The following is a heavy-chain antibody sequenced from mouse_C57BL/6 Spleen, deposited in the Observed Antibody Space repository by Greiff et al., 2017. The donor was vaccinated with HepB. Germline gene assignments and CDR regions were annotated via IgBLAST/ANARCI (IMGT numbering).Heavy chain of an antibody. V-gene: IGHV1-59*01. CDR2: IDPSDSYT. CDR3: ARRSLGRDYFDY. D-gene: IGHD4-1*01. J-gene: IGHJ2*01. Sequence: VQLQQPGAELVRPGTSVKLSCKASGYTFTSYWMHWVKQRPGQGLEWIGVIDPSDSYTNYNQKFKGKATLTVDTSSSTAYMQLSSLTSEDSAVYYCARRSLGRDYFDYWGQGTTLTVSS. CDR1: GYTFTSYW.